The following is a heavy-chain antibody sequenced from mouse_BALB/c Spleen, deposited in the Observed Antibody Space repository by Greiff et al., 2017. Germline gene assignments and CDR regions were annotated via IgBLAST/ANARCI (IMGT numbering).Heavy chain of an antibody. CDR3: ARYGYYTYYFDY. Sequence: EVKLVESGPSLVKPSQTLSLTCSVTGDSITSGYWNWIRKFPGNKLEYMGYISYSGSTYYNPSLTSRISITRDTSKNQYYLQLNSVTTEDTATYYCARYGYYTYYFDYWGQGTTLTVSS. V-gene: IGHV3-8*02. J-gene: IGHJ2*01. CDR1: GDSITSGY. D-gene: IGHD2-3*01. CDR2: ISYSGST.